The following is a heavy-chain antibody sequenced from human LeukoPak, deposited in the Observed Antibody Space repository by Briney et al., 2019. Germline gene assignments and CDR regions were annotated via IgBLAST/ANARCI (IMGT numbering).Heavy chain of an antibody. D-gene: IGHD4-17*01. J-gene: IGHJ4*02. V-gene: IGHV3-48*01. Sequence: PGGSLRLSCAASGFTFSSYSMNWVRQAPGKGLEWVSYISSSSSTIYYADSVKGRFTISRDNAKNSLYLQMNSLRAEDTAVYYCAKGDDYGDLDYWGQGTLVTVSS. CDR1: GFTFSSYS. CDR2: ISSSSSTI. CDR3: AKGDDYGDLDY.